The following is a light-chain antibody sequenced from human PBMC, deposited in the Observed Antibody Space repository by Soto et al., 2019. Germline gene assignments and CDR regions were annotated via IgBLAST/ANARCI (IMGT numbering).Light chain of an antibody. CDR1: QTIDNH. CDR2: STS. Sequence: DIQMTQSPSSLSASVGDTVTITCRASQTIDNHLHWYQQRPGEAPKLLIYSTSTLQSGLPSRFSGSGSGTEFTLTIIRLQPEDFATYFCQQTYSSFWTFGQGTRV. CDR3: QQTYSSFWT. J-gene: IGKJ1*01. V-gene: IGKV1-39*01.